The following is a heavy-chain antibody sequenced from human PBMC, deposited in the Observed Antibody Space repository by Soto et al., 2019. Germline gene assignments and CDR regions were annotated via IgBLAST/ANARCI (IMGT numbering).Heavy chain of an antibody. CDR2: IIPIFGTA. D-gene: IGHD5-12*01. J-gene: IGHJ6*02. Sequence: QVQLVQSGAEVKKPGSSVKVSCKASGGTFSSYAISWVRQAPGQGLEWMGGIIPIFGTANYAQKFQGRVTITADESTSTAYMELSSLRSEDTAVYYCARDCEATITDYYYYGMYVWGQVTTVTVSS. CDR1: GGTFSSYA. V-gene: IGHV1-69*12. CDR3: ARDCEATITDYYYYGMYV.